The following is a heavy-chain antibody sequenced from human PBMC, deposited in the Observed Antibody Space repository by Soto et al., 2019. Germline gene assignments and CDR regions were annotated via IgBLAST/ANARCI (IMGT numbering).Heavy chain of an antibody. V-gene: IGHV1-3*01. Sequence: VASVKVSCKASGYTFTSCAMHWVRQAPGQRLEWMGWINAGNGNTKYSQKFQGRVTITRDTSASTAYMELSSLRSEDTAVYYCASAVDTAMALPRFEYYYGMDVWGQGTTVTVSS. CDR3: ASAVDTAMALPRFEYYYGMDV. CDR1: GYTFTSCA. D-gene: IGHD5-18*01. CDR2: INAGNGNT. J-gene: IGHJ6*02.